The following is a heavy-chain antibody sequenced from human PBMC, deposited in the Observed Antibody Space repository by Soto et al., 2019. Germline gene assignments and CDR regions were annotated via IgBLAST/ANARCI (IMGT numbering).Heavy chain of an antibody. Sequence: PGGSLRLSCAASGFTFSSYSMNWVRQAPGKGLEWVSYISSSSTIYYADSVKGRFTISRDNAKNSLYLQMNSLRAEDTAVYYCARDPMITFGGVIVHPWYFDLWGRGTLVTVSS. CDR3: ARDPMITFGGVIVHPWYFDL. CDR2: ISSSSTI. V-gene: IGHV3-48*01. J-gene: IGHJ2*01. D-gene: IGHD3-16*02. CDR1: GFTFSSYS.